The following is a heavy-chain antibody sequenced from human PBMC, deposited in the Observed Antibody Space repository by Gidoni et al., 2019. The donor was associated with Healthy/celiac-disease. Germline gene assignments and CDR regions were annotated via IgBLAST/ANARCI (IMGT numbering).Heavy chain of an antibody. Sequence: QVQLVQSGAEVKKPGASVKVSCKASGYTFTGYYMHWVRQAPGQGLEWMGWINPNSGGTNYAQKFQGWGTMTRDTSISTAYMELSRLRSDDTAVYYCARYGLSSSWSGNDAFDIWGQGTMVTVSS. CDR2: INPNSGGT. D-gene: IGHD6-13*01. J-gene: IGHJ3*02. V-gene: IGHV1-2*04. CDR3: ARYGLSSSWSGNDAFDI. CDR1: GYTFTGYY.